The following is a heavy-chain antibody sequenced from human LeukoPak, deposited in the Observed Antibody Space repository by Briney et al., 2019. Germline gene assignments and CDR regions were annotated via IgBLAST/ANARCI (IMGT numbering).Heavy chain of an antibody. Sequence: PGGSLRLSCAASGFTVSSNYMSWVRQAPGKGLEWVSVIYSGGSTYYADSVKGRFTISRDNSKNTLYLQMNSLRAEDTAVYYCARSGHYYDSSGYYGYWGQGTLVTVSS. D-gene: IGHD3-22*01. J-gene: IGHJ4*02. CDR2: IYSGGST. CDR1: GFTVSSNY. CDR3: ARSGHYYDSSGYYGY. V-gene: IGHV3-53*01.